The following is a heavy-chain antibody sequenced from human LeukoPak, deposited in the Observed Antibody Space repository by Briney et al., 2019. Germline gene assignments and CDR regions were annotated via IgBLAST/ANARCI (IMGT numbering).Heavy chain of an antibody. CDR2: IYYSGST. J-gene: IGHJ4*02. CDR1: GGSIGSYY. Sequence: SETLSLTCTVSGGSIGSYYWGWIRQPPGKGLEWIGSIYYSGSTYYNPSLKSRVTISLDTSKNQFSLKLSSVTAADTAVYYCARRGDYWGQGTLVTVSS. V-gene: IGHV4-39*07. CDR3: ARRGDY.